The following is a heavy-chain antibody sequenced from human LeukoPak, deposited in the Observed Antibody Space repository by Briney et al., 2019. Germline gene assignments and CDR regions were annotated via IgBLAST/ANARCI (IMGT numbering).Heavy chain of an antibody. CDR1: GITFSDYS. V-gene: IGHV3-11*04. CDR2: ISGSGSTR. D-gene: IGHD2-2*02. CDR3: ARDPHDSIMAVPAAIYVD. Sequence: GGSLRLSCAASGITFSDYSMSWTRQAPGKGLEWVADISGSGSTRYYADSVKGRFTISRDNAKNSLFLEMNSLRAEDTAVYYCARDPHDSIMAVPAAIYVDWGQGTLVTVSS. J-gene: IGHJ4*02.